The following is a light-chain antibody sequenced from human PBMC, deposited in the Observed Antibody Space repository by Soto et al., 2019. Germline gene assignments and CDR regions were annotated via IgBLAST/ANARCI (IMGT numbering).Light chain of an antibody. V-gene: IGKV1-5*01. CDR3: QQYNSYSAT. CDR1: QSISSW. Sequence: DIQMTQSPSTLSASVGDRVTITCRASQSISSWLAWYQQKPGKDPKLLIYDASSLESGVPSRFSGSGSGTEFTLTISSLQPDDFATYYCQQYNSYSATFGQGTKVEIK. J-gene: IGKJ1*01. CDR2: DAS.